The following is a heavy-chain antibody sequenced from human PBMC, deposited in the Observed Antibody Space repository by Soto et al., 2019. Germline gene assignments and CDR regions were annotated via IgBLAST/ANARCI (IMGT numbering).Heavy chain of an antibody. V-gene: IGHV5-10-1*01. CDR2: IDPTDSHP. D-gene: IGHD3-16*01. CDR1: GYSFTNYW. Sequence: VESLKISWEASGYSFTNYWINWVRQMPGKGLEWMGRIDPTDSHPNYSPSFQGHVTVSVDRSISTAYLQWSSLKASDSAVYYCSRGGPTLPIGGWGPGTTVTVSS. CDR3: SRGGPTLPIGG. J-gene: IGHJ6*02.